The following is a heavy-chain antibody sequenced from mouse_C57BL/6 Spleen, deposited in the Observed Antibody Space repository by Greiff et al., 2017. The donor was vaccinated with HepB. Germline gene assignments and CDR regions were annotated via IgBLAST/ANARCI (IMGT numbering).Heavy chain of an antibody. J-gene: IGHJ4*01. Sequence: QVQLQQPGAELVKPGASVKLSCKASGYTFTSYWMQWVKQRPGQGLEWIGEIDPSDSYTNYNQKFKGKATLTVDKSSSTAYMQLSSLTSEDSAVYYCARKGYYYGSSYYYAMDYWGQGTSVTVSS. CDR2: IDPSDSYT. CDR1: GYTFTSYW. CDR3: ARKGYYYGSSYYYAMDY. D-gene: IGHD1-1*01. V-gene: IGHV1-50*01.